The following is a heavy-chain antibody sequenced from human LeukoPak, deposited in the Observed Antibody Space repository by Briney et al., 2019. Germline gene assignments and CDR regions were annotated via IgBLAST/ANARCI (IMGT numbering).Heavy chain of an antibody. CDR2: INPNSGGT. CDR1: GYTFTGYY. CDR3: ARERDSSGYSPLDP. V-gene: IGHV1-2*02. D-gene: IGHD3-22*01. J-gene: IGHJ5*02. Sequence: ASVKVYCKTSGYTFTGYYMHWVRQAPGQGLGWMGWINPNSGGTNYAQKFQGRVTMTRDTSISTAYMELSRLRSDDTAVYYCARERDSSGYSPLDPWGQGTLVTVSS.